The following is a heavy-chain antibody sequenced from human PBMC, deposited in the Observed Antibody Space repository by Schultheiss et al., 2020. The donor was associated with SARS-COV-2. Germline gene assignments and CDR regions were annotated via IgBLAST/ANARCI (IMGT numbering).Heavy chain of an antibody. J-gene: IGHJ4*02. D-gene: IGHD1-26*01. CDR3: ARGSGSYLNPFDY. CDR2: VKPDSGGT. CDR1: GYTFTKYY. V-gene: IGHV1-2*06. Sequence: ASVKVSCKASGYTFTKYYMHWVRQAPGQGLEWMGRVKPDSGGTDYAQNFQGRVTMTTDTSISTAYMELNRLRSDDTAVYYCARGSGSYLNPFDYWGQGTQVTVSS.